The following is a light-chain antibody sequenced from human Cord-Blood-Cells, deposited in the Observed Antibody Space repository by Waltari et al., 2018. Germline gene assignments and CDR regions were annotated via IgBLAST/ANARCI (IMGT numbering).Light chain of an antibody. CDR1: SRDVAGSNL. V-gene: IGLV2-23*01. CDR3: CSYAGSSTWV. J-gene: IGLJ3*02. CDR2: EGS. Sequence: QSAPTQPVSVSGSPGPSITLPCTGTSRDVAGSNLVSWYQQHPGKAPKLMIYEGSKRPSGVSNRFSGSKSGNTASLTISGLQAEDEADYYCCSYAGSSTWVFGGGTKLTVL.